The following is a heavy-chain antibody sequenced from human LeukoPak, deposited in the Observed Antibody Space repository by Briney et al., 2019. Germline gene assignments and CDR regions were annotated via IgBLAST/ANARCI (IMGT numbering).Heavy chain of an antibody. CDR1: GGSLSSSSYY. J-gene: IGHJ4*02. CDR2: IYYSGST. D-gene: IGHD3-16*01. Sequence: SETLSLTCTVSGGSLSSSSYYWGWIRQPPGKELEWIGSIYYSGSTNYSPSLRSRVTMSIDKSNNQFSLNLNSVTAADTAVYYCAKSGDYLWDYWGQGTLVTVSS. CDR3: AKSGDYLWDY. V-gene: IGHV4-39*07.